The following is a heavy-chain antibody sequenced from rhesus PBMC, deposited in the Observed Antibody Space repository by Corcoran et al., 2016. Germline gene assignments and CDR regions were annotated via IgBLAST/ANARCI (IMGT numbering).Heavy chain of an antibody. CDR3: ARDGSGWDYYFDY. J-gene: IGHJ4*01. CDR2: ISGSGGST. CDR1: GCSVSRSTW. D-gene: IGHD6-31*01. V-gene: IGHV4-57*01. Sequence: QVNLQQWGGGLVKPSETLSLTCAVSGCSVSRSTWWSWIRQPPGKGLEWIGRISGSGGSTSYNPSLTSRVTISTDTSKNQFSLKVSSVTAADTAVYYCARDGSGWDYYFDYWGQGVLVTVSS.